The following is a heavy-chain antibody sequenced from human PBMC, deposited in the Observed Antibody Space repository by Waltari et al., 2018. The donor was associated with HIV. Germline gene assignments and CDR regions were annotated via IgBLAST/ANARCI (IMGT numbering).Heavy chain of an antibody. Sequence: QVQLVQSGAEVRKPGASVKVSCKASESTFTSYDINWVRQAIGQGPEWMGWIHAHSGNTGLAQKFQGRVTMTRDTSINTAYMELSSLTSEDTAVYYCARTFCSSTRCYRGDFDFWGQGTLVTVSS. D-gene: IGHD2-2*02. V-gene: IGHV1-8*01. CDR1: ESTFTSYD. CDR2: IHAHSGNT. J-gene: IGHJ4*02. CDR3: ARTFCSSTRCYRGDFDF.